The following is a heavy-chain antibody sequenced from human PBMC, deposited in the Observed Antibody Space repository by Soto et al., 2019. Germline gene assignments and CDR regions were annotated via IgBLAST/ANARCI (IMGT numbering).Heavy chain of an antibody. J-gene: IGHJ5*02. V-gene: IGHV3-21*04. CDR2: ISKSDYT. CDR1: GFAFNNYG. D-gene: IGHD2-21*01. CDR3: VKGSVWTWFDP. Sequence: GGSLRLSCTVSGFAFNNYGINWVRQAPGKGLEWVSSISKSDYTYYSDSVKGRFTISRDNAKNSVSLQMNTLRADDMARYYCVKGSVWTWFDPWGQGTLVTVSS.